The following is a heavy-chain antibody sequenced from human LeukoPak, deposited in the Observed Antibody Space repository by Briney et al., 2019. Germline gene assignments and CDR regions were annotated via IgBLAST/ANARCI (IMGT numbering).Heavy chain of an antibody. J-gene: IGHJ4*02. D-gene: IGHD1-26*01. CDR2: INSDGSST. CDR1: GFTFSSYW. CDR3: GRGAGGSFYLDY. V-gene: IGHV3-74*01. Sequence: QPGGSLRLSCAASGFTFSSYWMHWVRQAPGKGLVWVSRINSDGSSTSYADSVKGRFTISRDNAKNTLYLQMNSLRDEDTAVYYCGRGAGGSFYLDYWGQGALVTVSS.